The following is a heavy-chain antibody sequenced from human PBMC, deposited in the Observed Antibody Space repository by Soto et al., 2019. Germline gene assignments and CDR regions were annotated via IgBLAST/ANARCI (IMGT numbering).Heavy chain of an antibody. CDR3: ATHYDMWSGYLSPVDY. CDR2: IDTSGTKI. CDR1: GYTFSDYY. Sequence: QVQLVESGGDLVKPGGSLRLSCAASGYTFSDYYMSWIRQAPGKGLEWISYIDTSGTKIYYADSVKGRFTITRDNAKNSLDQEMNSLRDEDTAVYYCATHYDMWSGYLSPVDYWGQGTLVTVSS. D-gene: IGHD3-3*01. V-gene: IGHV3-11*01. J-gene: IGHJ4*02.